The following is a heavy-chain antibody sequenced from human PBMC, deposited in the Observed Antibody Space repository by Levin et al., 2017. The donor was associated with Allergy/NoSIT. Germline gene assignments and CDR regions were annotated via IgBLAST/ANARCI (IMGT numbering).Heavy chain of an antibody. CDR3: ARVLFDYYGSGSSNNENWFDP. J-gene: IGHJ5*02. CDR1: GVSITSGHYY. D-gene: IGHD3-10*01. V-gene: IGHV4-30-4*08. Sequence: SETLSLTCTVSGVSITSGHYYWSWIRQTPGKGLEWIGHIYHSGGTDYNPSLKSRLTMSVDTSKNQFSLKLSSVTAADTAVYYCARVLFDYYGSGSSNNENWFDPWGQGTPVTVSS. CDR2: IYHSGGT.